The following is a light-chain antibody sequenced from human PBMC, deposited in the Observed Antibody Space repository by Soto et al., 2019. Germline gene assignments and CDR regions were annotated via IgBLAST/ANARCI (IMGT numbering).Light chain of an antibody. CDR1: SSDIGAYKY. CDR3: NSHTGAATVV. Sequence: QSVLTQPASVSGSPGQSITISCTGTSSDIGAYKYVSWYQQHPGKVPKLMIYEVSNRPSGVSNRFSGSKSGNTASLTISGLHAEDEADYYCNSHTGAATVVFGGGTKVTGL. CDR2: EVS. J-gene: IGLJ2*01. V-gene: IGLV2-14*01.